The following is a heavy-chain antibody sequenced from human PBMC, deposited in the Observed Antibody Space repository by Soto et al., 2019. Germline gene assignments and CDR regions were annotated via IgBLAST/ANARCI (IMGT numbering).Heavy chain of an antibody. V-gene: IGHV4-59*08. Sequence: SETLSLTCTVSCGSISSYYWSWIRQPPGKGLEWIGYIYYSGSTNYNPSLKSRVTISVDTSKNQFSLKLSSVTAADTAVYYCARHGLAVAATWAFDIWGQGTMVTVSS. CDR1: CGSISSYY. J-gene: IGHJ3*02. D-gene: IGHD6-19*01. CDR3: ARHGLAVAATWAFDI. CDR2: IYYSGST.